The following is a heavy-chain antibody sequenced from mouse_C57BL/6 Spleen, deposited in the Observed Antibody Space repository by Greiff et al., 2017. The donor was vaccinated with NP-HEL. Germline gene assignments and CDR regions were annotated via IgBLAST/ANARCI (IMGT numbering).Heavy chain of an antibody. CDR2: IDPEDGEN. V-gene: IGHV14-2*01. Sequence: VQLQQSGAELVKPGASVKLSCTASGFNIKDYYMHWVKQRTEQGLEWIGRIDPEDGENKYAPKFQGKATITADTSSNTAYLQLSSLTSDDTAVYYCASAYYYGFDYWGQGTTLTVSS. D-gene: IGHD1-1*01. CDR3: ASAYYYGFDY. CDR1: GFNIKDYY. J-gene: IGHJ2*01.